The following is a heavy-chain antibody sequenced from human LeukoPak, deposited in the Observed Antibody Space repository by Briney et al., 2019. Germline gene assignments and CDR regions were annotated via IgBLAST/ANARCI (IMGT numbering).Heavy chain of an antibody. Sequence: PSETLSLTCTVSGGSISSSSYYWGWIRQPPGKGLEWIGSIYYSGSTYYNPSLKSRVTISVDTSKNQFSLKLSSVTAADTAVYYCARHSAYYGSSGYDYWGQGTLVTVSS. J-gene: IGHJ4*02. CDR3: ARHSAYYGSSGYDY. CDR2: IYYSGST. V-gene: IGHV4-39*01. D-gene: IGHD3-22*01. CDR1: GGSISSSSYY.